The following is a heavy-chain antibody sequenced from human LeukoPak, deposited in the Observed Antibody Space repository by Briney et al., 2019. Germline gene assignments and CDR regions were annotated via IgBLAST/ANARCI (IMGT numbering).Heavy chain of an antibody. CDR3: AREWSGYSFDY. CDR1: GFTFSTYG. J-gene: IGHJ4*02. Sequence: GGSLRLSCAASGFTFSTYGMHWVCQAPGKGLEWVAVISNDGTIKYYADSVKGRFTVSRDNSKNTVYLQMNSPRAEDTAVYYCAREWSGYSFDYWGQGALVAVSS. D-gene: IGHD5-18*01. V-gene: IGHV3-30*03. CDR2: ISNDGTIK.